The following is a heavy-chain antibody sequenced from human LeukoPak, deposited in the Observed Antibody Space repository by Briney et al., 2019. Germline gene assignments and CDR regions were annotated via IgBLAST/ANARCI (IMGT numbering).Heavy chain of an antibody. CDR2: MYNNGGT. CDR3: ARDGDYYDSSGYYY. V-gene: IGHV4-31*03. D-gene: IGHD3-22*01. CDR1: GGSITSGGSF. J-gene: IGHJ4*02. Sequence: SSETLSLTCTVSGGSITSGGSFWSWIRQEPGKGLEWIGHMYNNGGTKYMPSLSSRVTISRDTSKNQFSLKLSSVTAADTAVYYCARDGDYYDSSGYYYWGQGTLVTVSS.